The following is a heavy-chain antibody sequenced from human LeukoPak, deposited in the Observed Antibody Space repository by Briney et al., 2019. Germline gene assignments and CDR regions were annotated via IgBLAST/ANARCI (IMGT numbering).Heavy chain of an antibody. Sequence: ASVKVSCKASGYTFTGYYIHWVRQAPGQGLEWMGIINPSGGSTSYAQKFQGRVTMTRDTSTSTVYMELSSLRSEDTAVYYCARDLEGTASGSYYRASMDVWGKGTTVTVSS. CDR1: GYTFTGYY. CDR3: ARDLEGTASGSYYRASMDV. CDR2: INPSGGST. J-gene: IGHJ6*04. D-gene: IGHD3-10*01. V-gene: IGHV1-46*01.